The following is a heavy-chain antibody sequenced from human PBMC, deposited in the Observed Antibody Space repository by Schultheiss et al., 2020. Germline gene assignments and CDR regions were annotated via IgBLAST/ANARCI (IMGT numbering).Heavy chain of an antibody. CDR3: ARVGSFYDILTGYWYYFDY. CDR1: GGSISSGGYY. Sequence: SQTLSLTCTVSGGSISSGGYYWSWIRQHPGKGLEWIGYIYYSGSTYYNPSLKSRVTISVDTSKNQFSLKLSSVTAADTAVYYCARVGSFYDILTGYWYYFDYWGQGTLVTVSS. J-gene: IGHJ4*02. D-gene: IGHD3-9*01. CDR2: IYYSGST. V-gene: IGHV4-30-4*08.